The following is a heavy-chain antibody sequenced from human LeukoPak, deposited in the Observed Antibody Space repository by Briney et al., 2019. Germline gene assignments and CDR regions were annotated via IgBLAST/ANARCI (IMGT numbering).Heavy chain of an antibody. Sequence: SETLSLTCTVSGGSISNYYWNWIRQPAGKGLQWIGRISTSGSTNYSPSLKSRVTMSIDTSKNQLSLNLSSVTAADTAVYYCARGASGSSLSGFDIWGQGTMVTVSS. CDR1: GGSISNYY. J-gene: IGHJ3*02. CDR2: ISTSGST. CDR3: ARGASGSSLSGFDI. V-gene: IGHV4-4*07. D-gene: IGHD1-26*01.